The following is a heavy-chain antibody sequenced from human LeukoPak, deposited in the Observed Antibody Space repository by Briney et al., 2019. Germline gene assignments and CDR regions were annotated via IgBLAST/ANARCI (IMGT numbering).Heavy chain of an antibody. V-gene: IGHV1-18*04. CDR2: IGAYNGNT. Sequence: ASVKVPCKASGYTFTSYGISWVRQAPGQGLEWMGWIGAYNGNTNYAQKLQGRVTMTTDTSTSTAYMELRSLRSDDTAVYYCARSYCSGGSCYPILDFDYWGQGTLVTVSS. D-gene: IGHD2-15*01. J-gene: IGHJ4*02. CDR3: ARSYCSGGSCYPILDFDY. CDR1: GYTFTSYG.